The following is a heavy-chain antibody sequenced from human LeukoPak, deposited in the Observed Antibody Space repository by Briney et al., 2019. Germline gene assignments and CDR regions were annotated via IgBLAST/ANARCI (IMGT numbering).Heavy chain of an antibody. CDR1: GGSISSYY. CDR2: IYSSGST. CDR3: ARGTTAAAGIFDY. D-gene: IGHD6-13*01. Sequence: PSETLSLTCSVSGGSISSYYWSWVRQPAGKGLEWIGRIYSSGSTNYNPSLNSRVTMSVDTSNNQFSLRLTSVTAADTAVYYCARGTTAAAGIFDYWGQGTLVTVSS. J-gene: IGHJ4*02. V-gene: IGHV4-4*07.